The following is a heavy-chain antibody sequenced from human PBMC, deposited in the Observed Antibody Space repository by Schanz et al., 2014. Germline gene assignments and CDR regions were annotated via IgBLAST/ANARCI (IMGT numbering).Heavy chain of an antibody. J-gene: IGHJ4*02. CDR3: ATENWWTVEQ. V-gene: IGHV3-7*01. CDR1: GFNFGDYY. Sequence: DVQLVESGGGLVQSGGSLRLSCAASGFNFGDYYMTWVRQAPGKGLESVAKINPDGSGKYYVVSVEGRFTISRDNAKKSLDLHMNSMTAEDTAVYYCATENWWTVEQWGQGTLVTVSS. D-gene: IGHD2-15*01. CDR2: INPDGSGK.